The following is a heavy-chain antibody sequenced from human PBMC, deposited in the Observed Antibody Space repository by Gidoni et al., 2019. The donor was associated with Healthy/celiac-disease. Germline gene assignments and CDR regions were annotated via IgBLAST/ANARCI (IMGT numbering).Heavy chain of an antibody. D-gene: IGHD4-17*01. Sequence: EVQLVESGGGLVKPGGSLRLSCAASGFTFSSYSMNWVRQAPGKGLEWVSSISSSSSYIYYADSVKGRFTISRDNAKNSLYLQMNSLRAEDTAVYYCARELDYGDYGGPLDYWGQGTLVTVSS. V-gene: IGHV3-21*01. CDR1: GFTFSSYS. CDR2: ISSSSSYI. CDR3: ARELDYGDYGGPLDY. J-gene: IGHJ4*02.